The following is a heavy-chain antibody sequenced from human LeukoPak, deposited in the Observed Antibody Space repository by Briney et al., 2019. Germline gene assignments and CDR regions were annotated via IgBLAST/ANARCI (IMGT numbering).Heavy chain of an antibody. Sequence: GGSLRLSCAASGFTFSNYWMNWVRQAPGKGLEWVANIKPDGIEKHFVDSVKGRFTISRDNAKNSLFLQMNSLRAEDTAVYYCAREDGTFEYWGQGTLVIVSS. D-gene: IGHD5-24*01. V-gene: IGHV3-7*03. J-gene: IGHJ4*02. CDR3: AREDGTFEY. CDR1: GFTFSNYW. CDR2: IKPDGIEK.